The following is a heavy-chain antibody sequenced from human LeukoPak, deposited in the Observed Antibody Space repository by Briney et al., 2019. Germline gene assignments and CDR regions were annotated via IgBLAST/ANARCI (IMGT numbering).Heavy chain of an antibody. CDR3: ARSLNTAMGSFDY. CDR2: ISSSSSYI. CDR1: GFTFSSYS. D-gene: IGHD5-18*01. J-gene: IGHJ4*02. V-gene: IGHV3-21*01. Sequence: GGSLRLSCAASGFTFSSYSMNWVRQAPGKGLEWVSSISSSSSYIYYADSVKGRFTISRDNAKNSLYLQMDSLRAEDTAVYYCARSLNTAMGSFDYWGQGTLVTVSS.